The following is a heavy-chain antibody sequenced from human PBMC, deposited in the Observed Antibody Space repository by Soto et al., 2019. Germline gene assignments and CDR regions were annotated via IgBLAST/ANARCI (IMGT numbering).Heavy chain of an antibody. CDR1: GGSFSGYY. Sequence: SETLSLTCAVYGGSFSGYYWSWIRQPPGKGLEWIGEINHSGSTNYNPSLKSRVTISVDTSKNQFSLKLSSVTAADTAVYYCARIISYTARQGNFDYWGQGTLVTVSS. D-gene: IGHD6-6*01. CDR2: INHSGST. CDR3: ARIISYTARQGNFDY. V-gene: IGHV4-34*01. J-gene: IGHJ4*02.